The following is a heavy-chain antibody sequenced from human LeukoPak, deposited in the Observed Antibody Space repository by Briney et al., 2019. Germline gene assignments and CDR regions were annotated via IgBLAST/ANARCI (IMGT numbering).Heavy chain of an antibody. CDR2: INHSGST. D-gene: IGHD1-26*01. Sequence: SETLSLTCAVYGGSFSGYYWSWIRQPPGKGLEWIGEINHSGSTNYNPSLKSRVTISVDTSKNQFSLKLSSVTAADTAVYYCARDHYIVGPTKFDYWGQGTLVTVSS. CDR1: GGSFSGYY. CDR3: ARDHYIVGPTKFDY. J-gene: IGHJ4*02. V-gene: IGHV4-34*01.